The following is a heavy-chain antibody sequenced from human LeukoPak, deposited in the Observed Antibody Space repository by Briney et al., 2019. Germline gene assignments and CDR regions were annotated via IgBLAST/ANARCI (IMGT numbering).Heavy chain of an antibody. CDR3: ARGGDPHYGMDV. V-gene: IGHV4-59*13. D-gene: IGHD2-21*01. CDR1: GGSISSYY. Sequence: MTSETLSLTCTVSGGSISSYYWSWIRQPPGKGLEWIGNIYYSGSTNYNPSLRSRVTISVDTSKNQCSLKLSSVTAADTAVYYCARGGDPHYGMDVWGQGTTVTVSS. CDR2: IYYSGST. J-gene: IGHJ6*02.